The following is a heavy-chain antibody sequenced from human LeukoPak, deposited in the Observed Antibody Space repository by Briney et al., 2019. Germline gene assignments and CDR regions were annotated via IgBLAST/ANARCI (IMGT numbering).Heavy chain of an antibody. J-gene: IGHJ4*02. CDR1: GYSISSGYY. D-gene: IGHD1-26*01. Sequence: SETLSLTCAVSGYSISSGYYWGWLRQPPGKGLEWSGSIYHSGSTYYNPSLKSRVTISVDTSKNPFSLKLSWLTAADTAVYCCARLGELLFDYWGQGTLVTVSS. CDR2: IYHSGST. V-gene: IGHV4-38-2*01. CDR3: ARLGELLFDY.